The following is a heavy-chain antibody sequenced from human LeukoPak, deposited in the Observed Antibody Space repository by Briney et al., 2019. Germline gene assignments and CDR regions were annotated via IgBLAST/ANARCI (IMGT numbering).Heavy chain of an antibody. D-gene: IGHD5-24*01. Sequence: GGSLRLSCAASGFVSSDYGMHWVRQAPGKGLEWVAVISFDESNQYYADSVKGRFTISRDNSNNTLYLQMNSLRDEDTAVYFCAREGKWLQLRYFDYWGQGTLVTVSS. J-gene: IGHJ4*02. V-gene: IGHV3-30*03. CDR1: GFVSSDYG. CDR2: ISFDESNQ. CDR3: AREGKWLQLRYFDY.